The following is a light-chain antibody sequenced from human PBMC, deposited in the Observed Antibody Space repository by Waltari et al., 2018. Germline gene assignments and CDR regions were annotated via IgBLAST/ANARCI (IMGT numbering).Light chain of an antibody. J-gene: IGKJ4*01. CDR3: QQYNLYPLT. CDR1: QSITWW. V-gene: IGKV1-5*03. CDR2: KAS. Sequence: DIHMTQSPSTLSAPVGDRVTITCRASQSITWWLAWYQQKPGKAPKLLISKASTLETGVPSRISGTGSGTEFTLTITSLQPDDSATYFCQQYNLYPLTFGGGTTVGIK.